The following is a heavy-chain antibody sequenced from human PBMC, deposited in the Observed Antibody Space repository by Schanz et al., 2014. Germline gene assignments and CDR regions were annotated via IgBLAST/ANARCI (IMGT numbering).Heavy chain of an antibody. Sequence: EEQLVESGGGLVQPGGSLRLSCAASGFSFSTYWMSWVRQAPGKGLEWVANIKRDGSEKNYLDSVKGRFTISRDNTKNSLFLQLNSLRADDTAVYYCARNRGSGGQNWYFDLWGRDTLVTVSS. CDR2: IKRDGSEK. D-gene: IGHD1-26*01. J-gene: IGHJ2*01. V-gene: IGHV3-7*05. CDR3: ARNRGSGGQNWYFDL. CDR1: GFSFSTYW.